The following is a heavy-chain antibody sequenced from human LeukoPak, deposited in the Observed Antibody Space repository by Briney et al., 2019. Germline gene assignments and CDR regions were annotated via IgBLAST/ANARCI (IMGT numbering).Heavy chain of an antibody. J-gene: IGHJ4*02. D-gene: IGHD3-22*01. Sequence: SGGSLRLSCAASGFTFSSYSMNWVRQAPGKGLEWVSSISSSSSYIYYADSVKGRFTISRDNAKNSLYLQMNSLRAEDTAVYYCARDLDVYYDSSGCSAYDYWGQGTLVTVSS. CDR1: GFTFSSYS. CDR2: ISSSSSYI. V-gene: IGHV3-21*01. CDR3: ARDLDVYYDSSGCSAYDY.